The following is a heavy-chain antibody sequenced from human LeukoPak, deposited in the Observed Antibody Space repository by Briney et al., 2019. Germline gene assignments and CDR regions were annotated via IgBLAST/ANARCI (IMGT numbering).Heavy chain of an antibody. D-gene: IGHD3-3*01. Sequence: ASVKVSCKAFGYSFTGYHLHWERQAPRQGLEWMGWVNPKTGGTNYARKFQGRVTMTRDTSINTVNMELSRLTSDDTAVYYCAREFSSKLEWLAYVTGDDAFDVWGQGTMITVS. CDR2: VNPKTGGT. CDR3: AREFSSKLEWLAYVTGDDAFDV. J-gene: IGHJ3*01. CDR1: GYSFTGYH. V-gene: IGHV1-2*02.